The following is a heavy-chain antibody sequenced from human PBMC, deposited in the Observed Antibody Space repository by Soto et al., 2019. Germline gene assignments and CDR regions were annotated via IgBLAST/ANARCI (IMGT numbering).Heavy chain of an antibody. V-gene: IGHV3-30-3*01. D-gene: IGHD7-27*01. CDR2: ISYDGTNK. J-gene: IGHJ4*02. CDR1: GFSFSISP. CDR3: ARDPKTSGGQHWAFNYFDS. Sequence: GGSLRLSCAASGFSFSISPMHWVRQAPGKGPEWVALISYDGTNKFYADSVKGRFTISRDNSKSTLYLQVDSLRPEDAAVYYCARDPKTSGGQHWAFNYFDSWGQGTLITL.